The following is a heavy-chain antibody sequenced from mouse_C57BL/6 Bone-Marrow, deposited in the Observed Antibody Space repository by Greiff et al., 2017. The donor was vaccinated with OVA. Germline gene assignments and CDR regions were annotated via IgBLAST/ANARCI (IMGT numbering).Heavy chain of an antibody. J-gene: IGHJ2*01. Sequence: EVKLVESGGDLVKPGGSLKLSCAASGFTFSSYGMSWVRQTPDKRLEWVATIRSGGSYTYYPDSVKGRFTISRVTATNTLYLRISSLKSEDTAMYSCARHGDYWGQGTTLTVSS. V-gene: IGHV5-6*01. CDR1: GFTFSSYG. CDR3: ARHGDY. CDR2: IRSGGSYT.